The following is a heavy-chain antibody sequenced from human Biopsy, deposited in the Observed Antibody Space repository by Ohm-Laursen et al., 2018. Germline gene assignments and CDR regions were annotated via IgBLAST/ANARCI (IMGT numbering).Heavy chain of an antibody. Sequence: VASVKVSCKTSGGSFSMDAFSWMRQAPGQGLEWLGGNIPILGTGNYAQKFQDRVTVAADTSTSTATMELRSLRSDDTAVYYCATKLTGYFHHWGQGTLVIVSS. V-gene: IGHV1-69*06. CDR1: GGSFSMDA. CDR2: NIPILGTG. J-gene: IGHJ1*01. D-gene: IGHD3-9*01. CDR3: ATKLTGYFHH.